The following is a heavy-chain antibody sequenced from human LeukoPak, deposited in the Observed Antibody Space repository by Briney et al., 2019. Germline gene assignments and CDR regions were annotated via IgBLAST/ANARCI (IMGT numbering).Heavy chain of an antibody. J-gene: IGHJ4*02. CDR2: ISAYNGNT. Sequence: ASVKVSCKASGYTFTSYGISWVRQAPGQGLEWMGWISAYNGNTNYAQKLQGRVTMTTDTSTSTAYMELRSLRSDDTAVYYCARDLSQSSLYDSSGYSDYWGQGTLVTVSS. V-gene: IGHV1-18*01. CDR3: ARDLSQSSLYDSSGYSDY. D-gene: IGHD3-22*01. CDR1: GYTFTSYG.